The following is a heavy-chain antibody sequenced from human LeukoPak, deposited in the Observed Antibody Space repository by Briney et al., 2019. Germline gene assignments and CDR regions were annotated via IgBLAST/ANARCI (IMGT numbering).Heavy chain of an antibody. CDR2: INPNSGDT. J-gene: IGHJ3*02. Sequence: GASVKVSCKASGYTFTGYYMHWVRQAPGQGLEWMGWINPNSGDTNYAQKFQGRVTMTRDTSISTVYMELSRLKSDDTAVYYCASMTTVTTFASDIWGQGTMVTVSS. D-gene: IGHD4-17*01. CDR1: GYTFTGYY. V-gene: IGHV1-2*02. CDR3: ASMTTVTTFASDI.